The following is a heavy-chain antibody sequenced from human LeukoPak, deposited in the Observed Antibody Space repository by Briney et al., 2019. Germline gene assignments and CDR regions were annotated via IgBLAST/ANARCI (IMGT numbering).Heavy chain of an antibody. CDR1: GYTFTSYG. J-gene: IGHJ1*01. V-gene: IGHV1-24*01. Sequence: ASVKVSCKASGYTFTSYGISWVRQAPGKGLEWMGGFDPEDGETIYAQKFQGRVTMTEDTSTDTAYMELSSLRSEDTAVYYCATVSADCSGGSCYSTEYFQHWGQGTLVTVSS. CDR3: ATVSADCSGGSCYSTEYFQH. CDR2: FDPEDGET. D-gene: IGHD2-15*01.